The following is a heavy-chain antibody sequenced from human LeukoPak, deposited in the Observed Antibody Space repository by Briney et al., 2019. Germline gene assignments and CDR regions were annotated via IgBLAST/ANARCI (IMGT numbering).Heavy chain of an antibody. J-gene: IGHJ3*02. D-gene: IGHD5-24*01. Sequence: GGSLRLSCAASGFTVSSNYMSWVRQAPGKGLEWVSVIYSGGSTYYADSVKGRFTISRDNSKNTLYLQMNSLRAEDTAVYYCASRDGYNDDAFDIWGQGTMVTVSS. V-gene: IGHV3-66*01. CDR2: IYSGGST. CDR1: GFTVSSNY. CDR3: ASRDGYNDDAFDI.